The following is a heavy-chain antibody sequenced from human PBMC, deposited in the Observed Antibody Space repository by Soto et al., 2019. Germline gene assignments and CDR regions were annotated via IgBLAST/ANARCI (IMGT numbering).Heavy chain of an antibody. Sequence: ASVQVSCKASGGTFSSYAISWVRQAPGQGLEWMGWINAYNGNTNYAQNLQGRLTLTTDTSTTTAYMELRSLRSNDTAIYYCAMVDVYVTPSPQDVWGQGTTVTVSS. J-gene: IGHJ6*02. CDR2: INAYNGNT. CDR3: AMVDVYVTPSPQDV. D-gene: IGHD3-16*01. V-gene: IGHV1-18*01. CDR1: GGTFSSYA.